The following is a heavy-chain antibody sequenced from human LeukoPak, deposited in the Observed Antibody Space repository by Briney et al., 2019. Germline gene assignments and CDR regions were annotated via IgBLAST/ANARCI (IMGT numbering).Heavy chain of an antibody. Sequence: ASVKVSCKASGYTFTSNYIHWVRQAPGQGLEWMGMIYPRDGSTSYAQKFQGRVTVTRDTSTSTVHMELSGPRSEDTAVYYCARDQEGFDYWGQGTLVTVSS. J-gene: IGHJ4*02. CDR1: GYTFTSNY. CDR2: IYPRDGST. CDR3: ARDQEGFDY. V-gene: IGHV1-46*01.